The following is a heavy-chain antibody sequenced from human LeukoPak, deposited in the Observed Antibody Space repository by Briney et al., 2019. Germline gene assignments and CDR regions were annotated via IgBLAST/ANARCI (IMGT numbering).Heavy chain of an antibody. D-gene: IGHD5-18*01. CDR1: GGTFSSYA. J-gene: IGHJ5*02. CDR3: ARDAVDTAMVGWFDP. V-gene: IGHV1-69*05. Sequence: ASVKVSCKASGGTFSSYAISWVRQAPGQGLEWMGGIIPIFGTANYAQKFQGRVTITTDESTCTAYMELSSLRSEDTAVYYCARDAVDTAMVGWFDPWGQGTLVTVSS. CDR2: IIPIFGTA.